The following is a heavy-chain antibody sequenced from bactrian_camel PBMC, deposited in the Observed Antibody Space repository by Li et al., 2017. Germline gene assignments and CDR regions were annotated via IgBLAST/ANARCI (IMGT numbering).Heavy chain of an antibody. CDR1: GYIYRSKC. D-gene: IGHD3*01. J-gene: IGHJ4*01. CDR3: AANDPEDTWFVY. Sequence: HVQLVESGGGSVQAGGSLRLSCAASGYIYRSKCMGWFRQAPGNECEMVARISTNGHTNYADSVKGRFTISRDNAKNMVYLQMNSLKSEDTALYYCAANDPEDTWFVYWGQGTQVTVS. CDR2: ISTNGHT. V-gene: IGHV3S53*01.